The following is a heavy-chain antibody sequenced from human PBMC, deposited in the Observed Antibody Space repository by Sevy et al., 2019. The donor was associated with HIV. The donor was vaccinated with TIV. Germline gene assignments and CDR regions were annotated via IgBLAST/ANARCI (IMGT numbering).Heavy chain of an antibody. CDR2: ISYEGSET. CDR1: GFIFSTHA. CDR3: AREYTRWPPYYFDY. V-gene: IGHV3-30-3*01. Sequence: GGSLRLSCAASGFIFSTHAMHWVRQAPGKGLEWVAVISYEGSETYYADSVKGRFTISRDNSKNTLYLQMNSLRAEDTAVYYCAREYTRWPPYYFDYWGQGTLVTVSS. D-gene: IGHD4-17*01. J-gene: IGHJ4*02.